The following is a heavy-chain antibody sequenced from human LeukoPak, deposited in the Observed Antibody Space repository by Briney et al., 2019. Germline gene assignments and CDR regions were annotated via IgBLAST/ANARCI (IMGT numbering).Heavy chain of an antibody. CDR2: IQYNGNNK. V-gene: IGHV3-30*02. D-gene: IGHD1-26*01. J-gene: IGHJ4*02. Sequence: GGSLRLSCAASGFTFNNFGMHWVRQAPGKGLEWVTFIQYNGNNKYYADSVKGRFTISRDNSKNTLYLQMNSLRVEDTAVYYCARGAKWAYYFDYWGQGTLVTVSS. CDR3: ARGAKWAYYFDY. CDR1: GFTFNNFG.